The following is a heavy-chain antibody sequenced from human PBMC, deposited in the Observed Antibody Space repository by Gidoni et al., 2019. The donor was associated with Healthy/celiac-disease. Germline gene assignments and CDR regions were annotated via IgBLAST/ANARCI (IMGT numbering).Heavy chain of an antibody. D-gene: IGHD3-3*01. Sequence: QVQLVESGGGVVQPGRSLRLSCAASGFTFSSYGMHWVRQAPGKGLEWVAVIWYDGSNKYYADSVKGRFTISRDNSKNTLYLQMNSLRAEDTAVYYCARELFGVVTSGFDYWGQGTLVTVSS. V-gene: IGHV3-33*01. J-gene: IGHJ4*02. CDR3: ARELFGVVTSGFDY. CDR2: IWYDGSNK. CDR1: GFTFSSYG.